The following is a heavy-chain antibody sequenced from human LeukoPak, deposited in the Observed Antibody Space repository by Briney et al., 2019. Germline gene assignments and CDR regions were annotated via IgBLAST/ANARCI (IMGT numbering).Heavy chain of an antibody. D-gene: IGHD5-12*01. Sequence: GESLKISCKGSGFSFTTYWIGWVLQMPGKGLEWMGIIHPGNSDTRYRPSFQGQVTISADKSISTAYLQWSSLEASDSAMYYCVTLDSGCFYVVDDWGQGTLVTVSS. CDR1: GFSFTTYW. J-gene: IGHJ4*02. V-gene: IGHV5-51*01. CDR2: IHPGNSDT. CDR3: VTLDSGCFYVVDD.